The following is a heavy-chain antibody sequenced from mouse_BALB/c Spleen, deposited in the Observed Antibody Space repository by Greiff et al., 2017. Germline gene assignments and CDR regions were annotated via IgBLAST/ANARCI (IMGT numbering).Heavy chain of an antibody. J-gene: IGHJ4*01. V-gene: IGHV1S56*01. Sequence: VKLVESGPELVKPGASVRISCKASGYTFTSYYIHWVKQRPGQGLEWIGWIYPGNVNTKYNEKFKGKATLTADKSSSTAYMQLSSLTSEDTAVYYCAELGRGGYYAMDYWGQGTSVTVSS. CDR3: AELGRGGYYAMDY. CDR2: IYPGNVNT. CDR1: GYTFTSYY. D-gene: IGHD4-1*01.